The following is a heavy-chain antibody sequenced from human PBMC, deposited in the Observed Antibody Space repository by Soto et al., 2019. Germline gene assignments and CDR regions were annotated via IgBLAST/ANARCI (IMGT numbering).Heavy chain of an antibody. J-gene: IGHJ6*02. V-gene: IGHV1-18*01. CDR2: ISAYNGNT. Sequence: QVQLVQSGAEVKKPGASVKVSCKASGYTFTSYGISWVRQAPGQGLEWMGWISAYNGNTNYVQKLQGRVNMTTDTSPSTAYMELRSLRSDDTAVYYCARSLGATPLYYCGMDVWGQGTTVTVSS. D-gene: IGHD1-26*01. CDR3: ARSLGATPLYYCGMDV. CDR1: GYTFTSYG.